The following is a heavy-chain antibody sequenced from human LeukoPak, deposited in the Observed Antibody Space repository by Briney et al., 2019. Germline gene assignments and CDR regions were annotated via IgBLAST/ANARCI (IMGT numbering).Heavy chain of an antibody. CDR3: ARDSGWFRFDY. CDR1: GFSFSDYD. CDR2: ISSSSTAI. Sequence: GGSLRLSCAASGFSFSDYDVHWVRQAPGKGLEWVSYISSSSTAIYYADSVKGRFTISRDNAKNSLFLQTNNLRVDDTAVYYCARDSGWFRFDYWGQGTLVTASS. D-gene: IGHD6-19*01. V-gene: IGHV3-48*01. J-gene: IGHJ4*02.